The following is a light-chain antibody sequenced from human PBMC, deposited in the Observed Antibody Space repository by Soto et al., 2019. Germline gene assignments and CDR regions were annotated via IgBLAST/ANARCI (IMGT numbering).Light chain of an antibody. CDR3: QQSYSIPVT. V-gene: IGKV1-39*01. CDR2: AAS. CDR1: QSISSY. J-gene: IGKJ2*01. Sequence: DIQMTQSPSSPSASVGDRVTITCRASQSISSYLNWYQQKPGKAPKLLIHAASSSESGVPSRFSGSGSGTDFTLTISSLQPEDSATYYCQQSYSIPVTFGQGTKVDIK.